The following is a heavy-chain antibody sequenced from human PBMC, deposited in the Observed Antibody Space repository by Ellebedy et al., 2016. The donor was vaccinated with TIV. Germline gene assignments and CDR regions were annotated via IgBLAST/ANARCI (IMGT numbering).Heavy chain of an antibody. D-gene: IGHD3-10*01. Sequence: AASVKVSCKASGYTFTSYGISWVRQAPGQGPEWMGWISVYNGNTKYEQKLQGRVTMTTDTSTSTAYMELRSLRSDDTAMYYCARDMSWNYYGSGNEGWFDPWGQGTLVTVSS. CDR3: ARDMSWNYYGSGNEGWFDP. J-gene: IGHJ5*02. CDR2: ISVYNGNT. CDR1: GYTFTSYG. V-gene: IGHV1-18*04.